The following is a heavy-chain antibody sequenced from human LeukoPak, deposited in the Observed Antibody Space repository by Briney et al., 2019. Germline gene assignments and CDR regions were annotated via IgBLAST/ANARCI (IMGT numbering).Heavy chain of an antibody. CDR1: GYTFTSYG. J-gene: IGHJ4*02. CDR2: ISAYNGNT. V-gene: IGHV1-18*01. D-gene: IGHD3-10*01. Sequence: ASVKVSCKASGYTFTSYGISWVRQAPGQGLEWMGWISAYNGNTNYAQKLQGRVTMTTDTSTSTAYMELRSLRSDDTAVYYCARGTPNYYGSGSYYLHDPNFDYWGQGTLVTVSS. CDR3: ARGTPNYYGSGSYYLHDPNFDY.